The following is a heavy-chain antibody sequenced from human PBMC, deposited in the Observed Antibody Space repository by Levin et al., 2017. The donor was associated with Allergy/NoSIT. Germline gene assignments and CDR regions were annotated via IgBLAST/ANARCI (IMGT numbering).Heavy chain of an antibody. CDR3: ARDNIGLPDAFDI. CDR2: ISWNSGSI. J-gene: IGHJ3*02. D-gene: IGHD3-10*01. CDR1: GFTFDDYA. Sequence: LSLTCAASGFTFDDYAMHWVRQAPGKDLEWVSGISWNSGSIGYADSVKGRFTISRDNAKNSLYLQMNSLRTEDTALYYCARDNIGLPDAFDIWGQGTMVIVSS. V-gene: IGHV3-9*01.